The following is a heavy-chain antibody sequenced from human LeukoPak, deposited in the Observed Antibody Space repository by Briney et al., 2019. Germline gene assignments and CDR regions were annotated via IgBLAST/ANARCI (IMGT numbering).Heavy chain of an antibody. J-gene: IGHJ4*02. CDR1: GFTFDDYG. V-gene: IGHV3-20*04. D-gene: IGHD3-10*01. CDR3: ARVKGIWLGEFDY. Sequence: GGSVRLSCAASGFTFDDYGMSWVRQAPGKGLEWVSGINWNGGSTGYADSVKGRFTISRDNAKNSLYLQMNSLRAEDTALYYCARVKGIWLGEFDYWGQGNLVSVSS. CDR2: INWNGGST.